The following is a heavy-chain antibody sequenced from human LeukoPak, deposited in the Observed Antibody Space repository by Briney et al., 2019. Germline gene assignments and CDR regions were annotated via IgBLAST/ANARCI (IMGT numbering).Heavy chain of an antibody. Sequence: GGSLRLYCAASGFTFSSYGMHWVRQAPGKGLEWVAVIWYDGSNKYYADSVKGRFTISRDNSKNTLYLQMNSLRAEDTAVYYCARDPSTIAVAGLDYWGQGTLVTVSS. CDR2: IWYDGSNK. J-gene: IGHJ4*02. CDR1: GFTFSSYG. V-gene: IGHV3-33*01. D-gene: IGHD6-19*01. CDR3: ARDPSTIAVAGLDY.